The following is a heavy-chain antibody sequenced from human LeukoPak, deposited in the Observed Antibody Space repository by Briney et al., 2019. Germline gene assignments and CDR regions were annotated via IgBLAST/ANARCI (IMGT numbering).Heavy chain of an antibody. Sequence: GASLRLSCAASGFTFSSYAMSWVRQAPGKGLEWVSAISGSGGSTYYADSVKGRFTISRDNSKNTLYLQMNSLRAEDTAVYYCAKETSSSGYYDALDYWGQGTLVTVSS. D-gene: IGHD3-22*01. CDR3: AKETSSSGYYDALDY. J-gene: IGHJ4*02. CDR1: GFTFSSYA. CDR2: ISGSGGST. V-gene: IGHV3-23*01.